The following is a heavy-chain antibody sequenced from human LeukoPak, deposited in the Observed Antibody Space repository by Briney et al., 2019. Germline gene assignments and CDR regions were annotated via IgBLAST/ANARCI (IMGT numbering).Heavy chain of an antibody. J-gene: IGHJ4*02. CDR1: GFTVSSNY. Sequence: PGGSLRLSCAASGFTVSSNYMSWVRQAPGKGLEWVSVIYSGGSTYYADSVKGRFTISRDNSKNTLYLQMNSLRAEDTAVYYCARGEEPYYYDSSGLPVPFDYWGQGTLVTVSS. D-gene: IGHD3-22*01. V-gene: IGHV3-53*01. CDR3: ARGEEPYYYDSSGLPVPFDY. CDR2: IYSGGST.